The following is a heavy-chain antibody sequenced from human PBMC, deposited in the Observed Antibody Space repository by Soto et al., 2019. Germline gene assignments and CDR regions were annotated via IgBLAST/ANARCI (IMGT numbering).Heavy chain of an antibody. D-gene: IGHD2-15*01. CDR2: IYYSGST. CDR3: ARHGDSTVVTDFDF. CDR1: GGSIISGSYF. V-gene: IGHV4-39*01. J-gene: IGHJ4*02. Sequence: SETLSLTCTVSGGSIISGSYFWGWIRQPPGKGLEWIGNIYYSGSTYYNPSLKSRVTISVDTSKNQFSLKLSSVAAADTAVYYCARHGDSTVVTDFDFRGQGTLVTVSS.